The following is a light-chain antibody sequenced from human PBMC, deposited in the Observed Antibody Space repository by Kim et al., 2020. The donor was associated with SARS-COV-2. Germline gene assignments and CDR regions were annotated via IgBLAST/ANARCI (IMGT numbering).Light chain of an antibody. Sequence: VDEVPITCRASQVIISELGWYQQRPGKAPKLLFYAAATLQSRVPSRFGGSGSGTDFTLTISCLQSEDFTTYYCHPYYSYPRTFGQGTKVDIK. J-gene: IGKJ1*01. CDR3: HPYYSYPRT. CDR1: QVIISE. CDR2: AAA. V-gene: IGKV1-8*01.